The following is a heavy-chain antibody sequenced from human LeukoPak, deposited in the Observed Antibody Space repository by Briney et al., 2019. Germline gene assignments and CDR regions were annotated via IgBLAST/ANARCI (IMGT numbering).Heavy chain of an antibody. Sequence: PGRSLRLSCAASGFTVSSNYMSWVRQAPGKGLEWVSVIYSGGSTYYADSVKGRFTISRDNSKNTLYLQMNSLRAEDTAVYYCARESRGGYCSSTSCSPYNWFDPWGQGTLVTVSS. CDR3: ARESRGGYCSSTSCSPYNWFDP. D-gene: IGHD2-2*01. V-gene: IGHV3-66*01. CDR2: IYSGGST. CDR1: GFTVSSNY. J-gene: IGHJ5*02.